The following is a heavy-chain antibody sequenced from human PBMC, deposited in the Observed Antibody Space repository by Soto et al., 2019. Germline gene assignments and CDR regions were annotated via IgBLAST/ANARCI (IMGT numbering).Heavy chain of an antibody. J-gene: IGHJ3*02. V-gene: IGHV4-59*01. D-gene: IGHD2-15*01. CDR2: IYYSGST. Sequence: SATLSLTCTVSGGSISSYCWILIRQPPGKGLEWIGYIYYSGSTNYNPSLKSRVTISVDTSKNQFSLKLSSVTAADTAVYYCVRERDAGCSGGSCYVSAFDIWGQGTMVTVSS. CDR3: VRERDAGCSGGSCYVSAFDI. CDR1: GGSISSYC.